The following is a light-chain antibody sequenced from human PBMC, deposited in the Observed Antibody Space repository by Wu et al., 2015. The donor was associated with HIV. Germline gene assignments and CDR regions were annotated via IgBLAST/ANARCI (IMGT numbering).Light chain of an antibody. CDR3: QQYGSAPYT. CDR2: GAS. V-gene: IGKV3-20*01. J-gene: IGKJ2*01. CDR1: QSVSSDY. Sequence: EIVLTQSPDTLSLSPGARATLSCRASQSVSSDYLAWYQQHVGQAPRLLIYGASSRATGIPDRFSGSGSGTDFTLTISRLEPEDFAVYYCQQYGSAPYTFGQGTKAGDQT.